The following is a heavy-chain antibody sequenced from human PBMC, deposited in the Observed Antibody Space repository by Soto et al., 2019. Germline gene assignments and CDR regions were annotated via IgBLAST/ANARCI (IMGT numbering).Heavy chain of an antibody. CDR1: GYTFTSYA. V-gene: IGHV1-69*13. CDR2: IIPIFGTA. J-gene: IGHJ6*02. Sequence: SVKVSCKASGYTFTSYAMHWVRQAPGQRLEWMGGIIPIFGTANYAQKFQGRVTITADESTSTAYMELSSLRSEDTAVYYCARNQLVSFWSGPFAYYYYGMDVWGQGTTVTVSS. CDR3: ARNQLVSFWSGPFAYYYYGMDV. D-gene: IGHD3-3*01.